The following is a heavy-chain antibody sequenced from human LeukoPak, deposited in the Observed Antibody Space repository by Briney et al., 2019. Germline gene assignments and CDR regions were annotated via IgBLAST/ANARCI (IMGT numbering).Heavy chain of an antibody. V-gene: IGHV1-69*06. CDR2: IIPIFGTA. CDR1: GGTFSSYA. D-gene: IGHD1-26*01. J-gene: IGHJ6*03. Sequence: SVKVSCKASGGTFSSYAISWVRQAPGQGLEWMGGIIPIFGTANYAQKFQGRVTITADKSTSTAYMELSSLRSEDTAVYYCARSTRGSYYYYYCMDVWGKGTTVTVS. CDR3: ARSTRGSYYYYYCMDV.